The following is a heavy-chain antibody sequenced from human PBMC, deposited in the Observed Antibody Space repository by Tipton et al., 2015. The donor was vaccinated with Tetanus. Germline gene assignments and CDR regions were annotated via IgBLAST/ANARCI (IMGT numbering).Heavy chain of an antibody. Sequence: TLSLTCAVYGGSLSRYYWTWIRQPPGKGLEWIGEVDDSGSTNYSPSLKSRVTISLDTSKNQFSLKLASVTAADSAVYFCARANYDSSKKGPFDAWGQGILVIVSA. D-gene: IGHD3-3*01. CDR2: VDDSGST. J-gene: IGHJ4*02. V-gene: IGHV4-34*01. CDR3: ARANYDSSKKGPFDA. CDR1: GGSLSRYY.